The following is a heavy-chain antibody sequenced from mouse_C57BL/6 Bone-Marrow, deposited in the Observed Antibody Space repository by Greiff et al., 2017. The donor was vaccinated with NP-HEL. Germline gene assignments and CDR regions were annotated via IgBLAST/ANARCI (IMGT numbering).Heavy chain of an antibody. V-gene: IGHV5-17*01. CDR3: ARGYGKGNYAMDY. Sequence: EVQGVESGGGLVKPGGSLKLSCAASGFTFSDYGMHWVRQAPEKGLEWVAYISSGSSPIYYADTVKGRFTISRDNAKNTLFLQMTSLRSEDTAMYYCARGYGKGNYAMDYWGQGTSVTVSS. D-gene: IGHD2-1*01. J-gene: IGHJ4*01. CDR1: GFTFSDYG. CDR2: ISSGSSPI.